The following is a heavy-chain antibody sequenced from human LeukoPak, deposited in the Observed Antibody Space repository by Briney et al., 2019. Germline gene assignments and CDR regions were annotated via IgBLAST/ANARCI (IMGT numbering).Heavy chain of an antibody. Sequence: PGGSLRLSCAASGFTVSSNYMSWVRQAPGKGLEWVSVIYSGGSTYYADSVKGRFTISRDNSKNTLYLQMNSLRAEDTAVYYCARSPRITMVRGVIRALRWFDPWGQGTLVTVSS. J-gene: IGHJ5*02. CDR1: GFTVSSNY. V-gene: IGHV3-66*01. D-gene: IGHD3-10*01. CDR2: IYSGGST. CDR3: ARSPRITMVRGVIRALRWFDP.